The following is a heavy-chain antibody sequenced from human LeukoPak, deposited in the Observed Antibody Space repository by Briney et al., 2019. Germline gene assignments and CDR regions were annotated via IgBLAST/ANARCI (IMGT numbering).Heavy chain of an antibody. J-gene: IGHJ4*02. CDR2: IWYDGSNK. Sequence: PGGSLRPSCAASGFTFSSYGMHWARQAPGKGLEWVAFIWYDGSNKYVDSVKGRFTFSRDNSKNTLSLEMNSLRAEDTAVYYCVKGSRYYFDYWGQGTLVTASS. V-gene: IGHV3-30*02. CDR3: VKGSRYYFDY. CDR1: GFTFSSYG.